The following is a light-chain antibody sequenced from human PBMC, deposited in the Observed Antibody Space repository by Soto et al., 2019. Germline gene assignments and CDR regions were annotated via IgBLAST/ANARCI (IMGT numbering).Light chain of an antibody. CDR2: GAS. J-gene: IGKJ1*01. CDR3: QQYGSSPRT. Sequence: EIVLTQSPATLSLSPGERATLSCRASQSVSNNYLAWYQQKPGQAPRLLIYGASSRATGIPERFSGSGSGTDFTLTISRLEPEDFAVYYCQQYGSSPRTFGQGTKVDI. V-gene: IGKV3-20*01. CDR1: QSVSNNY.